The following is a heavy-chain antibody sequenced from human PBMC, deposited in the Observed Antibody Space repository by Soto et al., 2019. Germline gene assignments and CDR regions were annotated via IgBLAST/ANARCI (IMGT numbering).Heavy chain of an antibody. CDR2: IIPIFGTA. J-gene: IGHJ4*02. Sequence: QVQLVQSGAEVKKPGSSVKVSYKASGGTFSSYSISWVRQAPGQGLEWMGGIIPIFGTANYAQKFQGRVTITADESTRIVYMELSSLGSEDTAVYYCARETGGDCSGGSCLFDYWGQGTLVTVSS. CDR1: GGTFSSYS. V-gene: IGHV1-69*01. D-gene: IGHD2-15*01. CDR3: ARETGGDCSGGSCLFDY.